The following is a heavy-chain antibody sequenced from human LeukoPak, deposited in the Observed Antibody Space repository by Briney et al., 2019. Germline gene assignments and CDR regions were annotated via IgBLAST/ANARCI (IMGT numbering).Heavy chain of an antibody. CDR3: AKRTSGSSWYSSDY. Sequence: GGSLRLSCAASGFTFSSYAMNWVRQAPGKGLEWVSTMSGDATSTYYADSVKGRFTITRDNSKNTLYLQMNSLRAEDTAVYYCAKRTSGSSWYSSDYWGQGTLVTVSS. D-gene: IGHD6-13*01. V-gene: IGHV3-23*01. CDR2: MSGDATST. J-gene: IGHJ4*02. CDR1: GFTFSSYA.